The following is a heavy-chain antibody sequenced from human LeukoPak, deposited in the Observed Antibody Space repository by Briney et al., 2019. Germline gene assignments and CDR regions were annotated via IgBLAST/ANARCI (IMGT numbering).Heavy chain of an antibody. V-gene: IGHV1-69*13. D-gene: IGHD6-6*01. J-gene: IGHJ6*03. CDR2: IIPIFGTA. CDR3: ARGPYSSSFQAGYYYYYMDV. Sequence: SVKVSCKASGGTFSSYVISWVRQAPGQGLEWMGGIIPIFGTANYAQKFQGRVTITADESTSTAYMELSSLRSEDTAVYYCARGPYSSSFQAGYYYYYMDVWGKGTTVTVSS. CDR1: GGTFSSYV.